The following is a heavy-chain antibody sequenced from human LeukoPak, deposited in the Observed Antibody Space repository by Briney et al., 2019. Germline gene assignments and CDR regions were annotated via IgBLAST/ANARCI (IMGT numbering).Heavy chain of an antibody. J-gene: IGHJ5*02. V-gene: IGHV3-21*01. Sequence: GGSLRLSCAASGFTFSSYSMNWVRQAPGKGLEWVSSISSSSSYIYYADSVKGRFTISRDNAKNSLYLQMNSLRAEDTALYYCARGHPYCTNGVCSPNWFDPWGQGTLVTVSS. CDR3: ARGHPYCTNGVCSPNWFDP. CDR2: ISSSSSYI. D-gene: IGHD2-8*01. CDR1: GFTFSSYS.